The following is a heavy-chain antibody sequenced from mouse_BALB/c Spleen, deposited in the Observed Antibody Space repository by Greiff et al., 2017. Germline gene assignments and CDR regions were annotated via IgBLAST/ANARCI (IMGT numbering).Heavy chain of an antibody. CDR3: ARRGGLRQGGPFDY. J-gene: IGHJ2*01. Sequence: EVKLLESGGGLVQPGGSLKLSCAASGFDFSRYWMSWVRQAPGKGLEWIGEINPDSSTINYTPSLKDKFIISRDNAKNTLYLQMSKVRSEDTALYYCARRGGLRQGGPFDYWGQGTTLTVSS. CDR1: GFDFSRYW. CDR2: INPDSSTI. D-gene: IGHD2-2*01. V-gene: IGHV4-1*02.